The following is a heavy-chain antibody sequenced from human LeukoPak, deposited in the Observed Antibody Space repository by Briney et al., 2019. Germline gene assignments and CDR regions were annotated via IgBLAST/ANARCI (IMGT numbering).Heavy chain of an antibody. Sequence: SGGSLRLSCAASGFTFSSYAMHWVRQAPGKGLEWVALISYDGSNKYYADSVKGRFTISRDNSKNTLYLQVNSLRAEDTAVYYCARESDDYVWGSHRSTSYYDYWGQGTLVTVSS. CDR3: ARESDDYVWGSHRSTSYYDY. CDR1: GFTFSSYA. CDR2: ISYDGSNK. D-gene: IGHD3-16*02. J-gene: IGHJ4*02. V-gene: IGHV3-30*04.